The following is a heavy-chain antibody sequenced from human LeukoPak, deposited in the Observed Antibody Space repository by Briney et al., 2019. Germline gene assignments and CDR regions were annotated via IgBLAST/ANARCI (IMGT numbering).Heavy chain of an antibody. Sequence: KPSETLSLTCTVSGGSISSYYWSWIRQPAGKGLEWIGRIYTSGSTNYNPSLKSRVTMSVDTSKNQFSLKLSSVTAADTAVYYCASSLPSMDSYGSFDYWGQGTLVTVSS. CDR1: GGSISSYY. CDR2: IYTSGST. D-gene: IGHD5-18*01. V-gene: IGHV4-4*07. CDR3: ASSLPSMDSYGSFDY. J-gene: IGHJ4*02.